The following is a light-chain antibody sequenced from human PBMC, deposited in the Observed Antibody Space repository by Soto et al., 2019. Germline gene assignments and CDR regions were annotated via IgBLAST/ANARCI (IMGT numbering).Light chain of an antibody. CDR1: SSDVGGYNY. Sequence: QSALTQPASVSGSPGQSITISCTGTSSDVGGYNYVSWYQQHPGKAPKLMIFEVNKRPSGVSNRFSGSKSGNTASLTISGLQAEDEADYYCSSDTSSSTLGFGSGTKVTVL. CDR3: SSDTSSSTLG. V-gene: IGLV2-14*01. J-gene: IGLJ1*01. CDR2: EVN.